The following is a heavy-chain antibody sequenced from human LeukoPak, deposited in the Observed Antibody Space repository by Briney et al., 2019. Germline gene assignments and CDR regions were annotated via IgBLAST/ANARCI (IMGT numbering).Heavy chain of an antibody. Sequence: GGSLRLSCAASAFTFSSYWMHWVRQAPGKGLVWVSRINRDGSSTIYADSVKGRFTISRDNAKNTLYLQMSSLRAEDTAVYYCARSVSSQLPYYFDYWGQGTLVTVSS. CDR2: INRDGSST. V-gene: IGHV3-74*01. J-gene: IGHJ4*02. D-gene: IGHD2-2*01. CDR3: ARSVSSQLPYYFDY. CDR1: AFTFSSYW.